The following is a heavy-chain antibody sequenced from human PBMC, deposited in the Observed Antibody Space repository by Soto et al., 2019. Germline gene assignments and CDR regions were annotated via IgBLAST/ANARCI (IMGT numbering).Heavy chain of an antibody. CDR2: IYHSGST. Sequence: SXTLSLTCAVSGASMSSSNWLSWVRHPPFRGLEWIGEIYHSGSTNYNPSLKSRVTISVDTSRNQFSLKLSSVTAADTSVYYCARAYSGGDSYSWYYFDYWGQGTLVTVSS. CDR3: ARAYSGGDSYSWYYFDY. J-gene: IGHJ4*02. CDR1: GASMSSSNW. D-gene: IGHD6-13*01. V-gene: IGHV4-4*02.